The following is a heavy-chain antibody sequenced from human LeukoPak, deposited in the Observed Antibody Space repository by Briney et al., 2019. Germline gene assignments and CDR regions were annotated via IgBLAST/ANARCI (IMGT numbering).Heavy chain of an antibody. V-gene: IGHV4-59*01. D-gene: IGHD6-19*01. Sequence: SETLPLTCTVSGGSISSYYWCWIRQPPGKGLQWIGYIYYSGSTNYNPSLKSRVTISVDTSKNQFSLKLSSVTAADTAVYYCARGIGIAVAQWRVLFDYWGQGTLVTVSS. J-gene: IGHJ4*02. CDR3: ARGIGIAVAQWRVLFDY. CDR2: IYYSGST. CDR1: GGSISSYY.